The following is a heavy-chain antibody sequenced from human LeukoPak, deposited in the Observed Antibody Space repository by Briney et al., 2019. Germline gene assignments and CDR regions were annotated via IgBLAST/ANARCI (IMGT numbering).Heavy chain of an antibody. V-gene: IGHV3-66*01. CDR2: IYSGGST. D-gene: IGHD3-16*01. CDR3: AKDTPLCYFDY. CDR1: GFTVSSNY. Sequence: PGGSLRLSCAASGFTVSSNYMSWVRQAPGKGLEWVSVIYSGGSTYYADSVKGRFTISRDNSKNTLYLQMNSLRADDTAVYYCAKDTPLCYFDYWGQGTLVTVSS. J-gene: IGHJ4*02.